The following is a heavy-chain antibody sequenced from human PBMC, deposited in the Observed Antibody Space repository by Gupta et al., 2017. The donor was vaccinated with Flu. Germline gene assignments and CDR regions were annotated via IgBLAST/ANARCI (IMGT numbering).Heavy chain of an antibody. Sequence: QLQLQESGPGLVKPSETLSLTCTVSGGSISSSSYYWGWIRQPPGKGLEWIGSIYYSGSTYYNPSLKSRVTISVDTSKNQFSLKLSSVTAADTAVYYCARHDVGATTAFGYWGQGTLVTVSS. J-gene: IGHJ4*02. V-gene: IGHV4-39*01. CDR2: IYYSGST. CDR3: ARHDVGATTAFGY. CDR1: GGSISSSSYY. D-gene: IGHD1-26*01.